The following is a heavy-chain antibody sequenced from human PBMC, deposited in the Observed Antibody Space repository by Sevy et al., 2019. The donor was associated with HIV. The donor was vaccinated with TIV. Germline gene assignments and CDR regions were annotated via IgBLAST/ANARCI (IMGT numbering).Heavy chain of an antibody. CDR1: GYTFTSYG. Sequence: ASVKVSCKASGYTFTSYGISWVRQAPGQGLEWMGWISAYNGNTNYAQKLQGRVTMTTDTSTSTAYMELRSMRSDDTAVYYCARERAPGGGDYYDSSGYYALDYWGQGTLVTVSS. CDR2: ISAYNGNT. D-gene: IGHD3-22*01. CDR3: ARERAPGGGDYYDSSGYYALDY. V-gene: IGHV1-18*01. J-gene: IGHJ4*02.